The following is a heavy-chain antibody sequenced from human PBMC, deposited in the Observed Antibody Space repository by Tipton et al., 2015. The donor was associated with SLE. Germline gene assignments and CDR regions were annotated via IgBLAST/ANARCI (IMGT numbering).Heavy chain of an antibody. Sequence: TLSLTCTVSGGSISSSNSYWGWIRQPPGKGLEWIGSVFYSGRTYYNPSLKSRATISFDTSKKQFSLTLTSVTAADTAIYYCARQILDGSVADWFDPWGQGTLVTVSS. D-gene: IGHD3-10*01. CDR2: VFYSGRT. J-gene: IGHJ5*02. V-gene: IGHV4-39*07. CDR1: GGSISSSNSY. CDR3: ARQILDGSVADWFDP.